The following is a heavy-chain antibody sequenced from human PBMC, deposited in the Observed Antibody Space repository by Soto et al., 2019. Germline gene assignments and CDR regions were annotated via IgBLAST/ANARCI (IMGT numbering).Heavy chain of an antibody. CDR2: INHSGST. J-gene: IGHJ4*02. D-gene: IGHD6-19*01. CDR3: ARGRGWLAHY. CDR1: GGSFSGYY. V-gene: IGHV4-34*01. Sequence: QVQLQQWGAGLLKPSETLSLTCAVYGGSFSGYYWSWIRQPPGKGLEWIGEINHSGSTNYNTSLKSRVTISVDTSKNQFSLKLSSVTAADTAVYYCARGRGWLAHYWGQGTLVTVSS.